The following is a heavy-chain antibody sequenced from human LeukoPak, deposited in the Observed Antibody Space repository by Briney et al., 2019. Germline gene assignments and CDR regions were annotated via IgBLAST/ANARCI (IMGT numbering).Heavy chain of an antibody. Sequence: GGSLRLSCAASGFTFGSYAMHWVRQAPGKGLEWVAVISYDGSNKYYADSVKGRFTISRDNSKNTLYLQMNSLRAEDTAVYYCARDRKQWLSRLTNWFDPWGQGTLVTVSS. D-gene: IGHD6-19*01. CDR1: GFTFGSYA. V-gene: IGHV3-30-3*01. CDR3: ARDRKQWLSRLTNWFDP. CDR2: ISYDGSNK. J-gene: IGHJ5*02.